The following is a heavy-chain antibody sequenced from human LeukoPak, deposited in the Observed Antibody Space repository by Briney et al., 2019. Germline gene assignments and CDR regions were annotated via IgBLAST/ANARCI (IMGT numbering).Heavy chain of an antibody. CDR2: IYTSGST. V-gene: IGHV4-4*07. CDR1: GGSISSYY. Sequence: SETLSLTCTVSGGSISSYYWSWIRQPAGKGLEWIGRIYTSGSTNYNPSLKGRVTMSVDTSKNQFSLKLSSVTAADTAVYYCARGDGSGTDPYYYYYMDVWGKGTTVTISS. CDR3: ARGDGSGTDPYYYYYMDV. D-gene: IGHD3-10*01. J-gene: IGHJ6*03.